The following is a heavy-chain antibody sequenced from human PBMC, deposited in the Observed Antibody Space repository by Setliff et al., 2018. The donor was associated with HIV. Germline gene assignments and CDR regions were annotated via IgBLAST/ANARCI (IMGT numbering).Heavy chain of an antibody. CDR2: ISAYNGNT. CDR1: GYTFTSYG. J-gene: IGHJ4*02. D-gene: IGHD5-18*01. Sequence: ASVKVSCKASGYTFTSYGISWVRQAPRQGLEWMGWISAYNGNTNYAQKLQCRVTMTTDTSTSTAYMDLRGLRSDDTAVYYRARGRWIQLWLRSEPTDYFDYWGQGTLVTVSS. CDR3: ARGRWIQLWLRSEPTDYFDY. V-gene: IGHV1-18*01.